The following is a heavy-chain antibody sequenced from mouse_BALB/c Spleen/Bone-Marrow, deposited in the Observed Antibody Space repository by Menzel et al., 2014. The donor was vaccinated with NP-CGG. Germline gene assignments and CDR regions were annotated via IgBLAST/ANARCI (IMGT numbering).Heavy chain of an antibody. J-gene: IGHJ4*01. CDR3: ARTTMITTGGYYAMDY. V-gene: IGHV1-87*01. Sequence: VQLQQSGAELARPGASVKLSCKASGYTLTSYWMQWVKQRPGQGLEWIGAIYPGDGDTRYTQKFKGKATLTADKSSSTAYMQLSSLASEDSAVYYCARTTMITTGGYYAMDYWGRGTSVTVSS. CDR2: IYPGDGDT. CDR1: GYTLTSYW. D-gene: IGHD2-4*01.